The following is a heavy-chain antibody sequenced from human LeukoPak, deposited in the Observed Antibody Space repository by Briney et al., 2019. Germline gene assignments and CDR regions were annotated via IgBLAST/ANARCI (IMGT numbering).Heavy chain of an antibody. D-gene: IGHD1-7*01. J-gene: IGHJ6*03. Sequence: GGSLRLSCAASGFTFSSYSMNWVRQVPGKGLEWVSYISSSSSTIYYADSVKGRFTISRDNAKNSLYLQMNSLRAEDTAVYYCARVGLELSFGYYYYMDVWGKGTTVTVSS. V-gene: IGHV3-48*01. CDR2: ISSSSSTI. CDR3: ARVGLELSFGYYYYMDV. CDR1: GFTFSSYS.